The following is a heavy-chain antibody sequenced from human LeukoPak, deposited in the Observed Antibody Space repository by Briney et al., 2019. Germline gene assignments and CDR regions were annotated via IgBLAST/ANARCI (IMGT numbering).Heavy chain of an antibody. CDR3: ASTGSRGYYYYYYMDV. CDR2: ISWNSGSI. D-gene: IGHD2-2*01. J-gene: IGHJ6*03. Sequence: GRSLRLSCAASGFTFDDYAMHWVRQAPGKGLEWVSGISWNSGSIGYADSVKGRFTISRDNAKNSLYLQMNSLRAEDTAVYYCASTGSRGYYYYYYMDVWGKGTTVTVSS. V-gene: IGHV3-9*01. CDR1: GFTFDDYA.